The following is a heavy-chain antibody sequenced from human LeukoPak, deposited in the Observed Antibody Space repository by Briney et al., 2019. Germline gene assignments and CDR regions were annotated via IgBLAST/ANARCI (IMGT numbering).Heavy chain of an antibody. J-gene: IGHJ4*02. CDR3: ARQLGYCSDGSCYFDF. CDR1: DGSIRSYY. V-gene: IGHV4-59*08. Sequence: PSETLSLTCTVSDGSIRSYYWSWIRQPPGKGLEWIGYIYYSGNTYYNPSLKSRVTISLDTSKSQFSLRLKSVTAADTAVYNCARQLGYCSDGSCYFDFWGQGTLVTVSS. D-gene: IGHD2-15*01. CDR2: IYYSGNT.